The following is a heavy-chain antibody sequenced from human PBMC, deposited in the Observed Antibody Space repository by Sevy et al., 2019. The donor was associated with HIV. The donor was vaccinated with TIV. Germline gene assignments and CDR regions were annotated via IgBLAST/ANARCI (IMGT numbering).Heavy chain of an antibody. J-gene: IGHJ5*02. D-gene: IGHD6-13*01. V-gene: IGHV1-2*02. CDR2: INPNSGGT. CDR3: ARARYSSSWYFWFDP. Sequence: ASVKVSCKASGYTFTGYYMHWVRQAPGQGLEWMGWINPNSGGTNYAQKFQGRVTMTRDTSISTAYMELSRLRSDDTAVYYCARARYSSSWYFWFDPWGPGTLVTVSS. CDR1: GYTFTGYY.